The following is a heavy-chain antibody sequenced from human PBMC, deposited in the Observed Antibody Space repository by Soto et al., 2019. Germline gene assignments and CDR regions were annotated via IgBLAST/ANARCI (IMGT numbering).Heavy chain of an antibody. CDR1: GFTFSSYG. J-gene: IGHJ4*02. V-gene: IGHV3-23*01. D-gene: IGHD3-9*01. CDR2: ISGSGGST. Sequence: GGSLRLSCAASGFTFSSYGMHWVRQAPGKGLEWVSAISGSGGSTYYADSVKGRFTISRDNSKNTLYLQMNSLRAEDTAVYYCAKDGVILTGYYFWWGEVGLGYCVQGPRATVPS. CDR3: AKDGVILTGYYFWWGEVGLGY.